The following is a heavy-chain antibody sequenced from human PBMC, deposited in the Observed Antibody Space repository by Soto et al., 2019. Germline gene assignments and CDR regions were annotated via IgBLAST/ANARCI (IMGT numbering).Heavy chain of an antibody. CDR1: GYTFTGYY. CDR2: INPNSGGT. CDR3: ARDKWSSGSNYFDY. V-gene: IGHV1-2*04. J-gene: IGHJ4*02. D-gene: IGHD3-22*01. Sequence: ASVKVSCKASGYTFTGYYMHWVRQAPGQGLEWMGWINPNSGGTNYAQKFQGWVTMTRDTSISTAYMELSRLRSDDTAVYYCARDKWSSGSNYFDYWGQGTLVTVSS.